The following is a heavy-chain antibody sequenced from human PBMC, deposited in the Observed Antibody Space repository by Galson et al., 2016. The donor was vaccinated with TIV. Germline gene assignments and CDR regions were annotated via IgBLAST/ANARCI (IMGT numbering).Heavy chain of an antibody. J-gene: IGHJ4*02. CDR2: INHRAIT. CDR3: ARYSNDEGDAYGFAY. V-gene: IGHV4-34*01. D-gene: IGHD1-1*01. Sequence: SETLSLTCAVYGGSLSGYYWSWIRQSPGKGLEWIGEINHRAITNYNPSLKSRVAISVDTSKNQFSLKVRSVTAADTAVYYCARYSNDEGDAYGFAYWGQGTLVTVSS. CDR1: GGSLSGYY.